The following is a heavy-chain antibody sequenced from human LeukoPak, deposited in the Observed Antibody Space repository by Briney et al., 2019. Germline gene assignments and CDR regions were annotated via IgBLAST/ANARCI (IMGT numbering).Heavy chain of an antibody. V-gene: IGHV1-2*02. CDR3: TRDSNYDVLTASAFDI. Sequence: ASVKVSCKTSGYTFTGYYIHWVRQAPGQGLEWMGWINPKNGDTNSGEKFQGRVTMTSDTSITSVYMELSRLKYDDTAVYYCTRDSNYDVLTASAFDIWGQGTTVSVSS. J-gene: IGHJ3*02. D-gene: IGHD3-9*01. CDR1: GYTFTGYY. CDR2: INPKNGDT.